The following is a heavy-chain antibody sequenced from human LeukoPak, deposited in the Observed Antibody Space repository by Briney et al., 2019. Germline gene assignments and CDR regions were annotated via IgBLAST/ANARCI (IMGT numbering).Heavy chain of an antibody. Sequence: PGGSLRLSCAASGFTFSSYSMNWVRQAPGKGLEWVSSISSSSSYIYYADSVKGRFTISRDNAKNSLYLQMNSLRAEDTAVYYCARAYCSSTSCYLRGYYFDYWGQGTPVTVSS. CDR1: GFTFSSYS. V-gene: IGHV3-21*01. CDR3: ARAYCSSTSCYLRGYYFDY. J-gene: IGHJ4*02. CDR2: ISSSSSYI. D-gene: IGHD2-2*01.